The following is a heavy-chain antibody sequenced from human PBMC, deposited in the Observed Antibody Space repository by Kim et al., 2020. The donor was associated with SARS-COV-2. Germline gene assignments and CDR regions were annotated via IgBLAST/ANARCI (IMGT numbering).Heavy chain of an antibody. CDR1: GFTFSSYW. D-gene: IGHD5-12*01. J-gene: IGHJ4*02. V-gene: IGHV3-74*01. CDR3: ARGRAGYADY. Sequence: GGSLRLSCAASGFTFSSYWTHLVRQAPGKGLVWVSRIDSDGSSTYYADSVKGRFTISRDNAKNTLYLQMNSLRAEDTAVYYCARGRAGYADYWGQGTLVTVSS. CDR2: IDSDGSST.